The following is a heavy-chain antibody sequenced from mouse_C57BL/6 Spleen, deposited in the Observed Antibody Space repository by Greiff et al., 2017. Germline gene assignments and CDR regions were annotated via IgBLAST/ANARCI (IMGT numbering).Heavy chain of an antibody. D-gene: IGHD4-1*01. V-gene: IGHV1-43*01. CDR1: GYSFTGYY. J-gene: IGHJ4*01. CDR2: INPSTGGT. CDR3: ARRTGTYAMDY. Sequence: VQLQQSGPELVKPGASVKISCKASGYSFTGYYMHWVKQSSEKSLEWIGEINPSTGGTSYNQKFKGKATLTVDKSSSTAYMQLKSLTSEDSAVYYCARRTGTYAMDYWGQGTSVTVSS.